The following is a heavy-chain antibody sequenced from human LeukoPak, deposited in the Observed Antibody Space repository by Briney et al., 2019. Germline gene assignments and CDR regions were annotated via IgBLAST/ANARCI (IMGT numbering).Heavy chain of an antibody. CDR2: INPNSGGT. D-gene: IGHD4-11*01. Sequence: ASVKVSCKASGYTFTGHYMHWVRLAPGQGLEWMGWINPNSGGTNYAQKFQGWVTMTRDTSISTAYMELSRLRSDDTAVYYCARGSVGARSNYVGARHYYFDYWGQGTLVTVSS. CDR1: GYTFTGHY. V-gene: IGHV1-2*04. J-gene: IGHJ4*02. CDR3: ARGSVGARSNYVGARHYYFDY.